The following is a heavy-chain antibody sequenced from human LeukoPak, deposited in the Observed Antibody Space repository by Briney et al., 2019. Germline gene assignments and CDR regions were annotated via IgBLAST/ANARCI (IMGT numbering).Heavy chain of an antibody. CDR3: ASCSLSGGSCYYFDY. Sequence: QPGRSLRLSCAASGFTFSSYGMHWVRQAPGKGLEWVAVIWYDGSNKYYADSVKGRFTIPRDNSKNTLYLQMNSLRAEDTAVYYCASCSLSGGSCYYFDYWGQGTLVTVSS. V-gene: IGHV3-33*01. CDR2: IWYDGSNK. D-gene: IGHD2-15*01. CDR1: GFTFSSYG. J-gene: IGHJ4*02.